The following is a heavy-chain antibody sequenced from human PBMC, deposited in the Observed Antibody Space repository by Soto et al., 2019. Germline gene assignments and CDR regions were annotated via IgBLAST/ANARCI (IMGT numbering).Heavy chain of an antibody. J-gene: IGHJ5*02. Sequence: ASVKVSCKVSGYTLTELSMHWVRQAPGKGLEWMGGFDPEDGETIYAQKFQGRVTMTEDTSTDTAYMELSSPRSEDTAVYYCATGFRPYCTNGVCGVSWFDPWGQGTLVTVSS. CDR2: FDPEDGET. CDR3: ATGFRPYCTNGVCGVSWFDP. D-gene: IGHD2-8*01. V-gene: IGHV1-24*01. CDR1: GYTLTELS.